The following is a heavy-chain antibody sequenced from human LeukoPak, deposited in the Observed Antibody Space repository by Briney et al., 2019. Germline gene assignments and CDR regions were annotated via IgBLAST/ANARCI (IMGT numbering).Heavy chain of an antibody. CDR2: VSGSDDRK. D-gene: IGHD1-26*01. Sequence: GGSLRLSCSVTGFSFKNFAMHWVRQAPGKGLEWVSTVSGSDDRKYYADSVKGRSTISRDNSKYTLYLRLTSLRADDTAVYYCASGTIVGARGADNWGQGTLVTVSS. CDR1: GFSFKNFA. V-gene: IGHV3-23*01. J-gene: IGHJ4*02. CDR3: ASGTIVGARGADN.